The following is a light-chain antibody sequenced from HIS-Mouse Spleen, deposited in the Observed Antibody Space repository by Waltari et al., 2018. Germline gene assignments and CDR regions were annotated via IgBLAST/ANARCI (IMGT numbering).Light chain of an antibody. J-gene: IGLJ3*02. CDR2: GNS. CDR1: SSNIGAGYD. CDR3: QSYDSSLSGSKWV. V-gene: IGLV1-40*01. Sequence: QSVLTQPPSVSGDPGQRGTISCPGSSSNIGAGYDVQWYQKLPGTAPKLLIYGNSNRPSGFHQRFSRSKSGLSPSTAISGFQADAEADYYCQSYDSSLSGSKWVFGGRSQLTVL.